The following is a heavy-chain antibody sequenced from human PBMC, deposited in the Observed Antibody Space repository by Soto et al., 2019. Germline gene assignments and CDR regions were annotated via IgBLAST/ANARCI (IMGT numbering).Heavy chain of an antibody. V-gene: IGHV1-3*01. CDR1: GYTFTSYA. D-gene: IGHD3-3*01. Sequence: GASVKVSCKASGYTFTSYAMHWVRQAPGQRLEWMGWINAGNGNTKYSQKFQGRVTITRDTSASTAYMELSSLRSEDTAVYYCARDRVITIFGVERGFNWFDPWGQGTLVTVSS. CDR3: ARDRVITIFGVERGFNWFDP. J-gene: IGHJ5*02. CDR2: INAGNGNT.